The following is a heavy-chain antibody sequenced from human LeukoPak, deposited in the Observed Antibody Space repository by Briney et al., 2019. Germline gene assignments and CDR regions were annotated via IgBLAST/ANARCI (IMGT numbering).Heavy chain of an antibody. CDR1: GYTFTGYY. CDR3: ASADTAMVVIDY. D-gene: IGHD5-18*01. V-gene: IGHV1-2*02. J-gene: IGHJ4*02. CDR2: INPSSGGT. Sequence: ASVKVSCKASGYTFTGYYMHWVRQAPGQGLEWMGWINPSSGGTNYAQKFQGRVTMTRDTSISTAYMELSRLRSDDTAVYYCASADTAMVVIDYWGQGTLVTVSS.